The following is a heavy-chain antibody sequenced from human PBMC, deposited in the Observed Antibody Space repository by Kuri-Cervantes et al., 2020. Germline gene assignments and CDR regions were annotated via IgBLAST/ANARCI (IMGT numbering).Heavy chain of an antibody. CDR2: ISWNSGNL. Sequence: SLKISCEASGFTFDDYAMHWVRQAPGKGLEWVSGISWNSGNLGYADSVKGRFTISRDNAKNSLSLQMNSLRAEDTALYYCAKDGHSVPDRWYFDLWGRGTLVTVSS. CDR3: AKDGHSVPDRWYFDL. CDR1: GFTFDDYA. J-gene: IGHJ2*01. D-gene: IGHD1-14*01. V-gene: IGHV3-9*01.